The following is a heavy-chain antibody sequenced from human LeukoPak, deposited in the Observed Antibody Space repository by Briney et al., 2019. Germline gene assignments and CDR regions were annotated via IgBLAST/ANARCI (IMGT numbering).Heavy chain of an antibody. CDR3: ARDSYPALRRGVIRPYNWFDP. J-gene: IGHJ5*02. D-gene: IGHD3-10*01. V-gene: IGHV4-59*01. CDR1: GGSISSYY. CDR2: IYYSGST. Sequence: SETLSLTCTVSGGSISSYYWSWIRQPPGKGLEWIGYIYYSGSTNYNPSLKSRVTISVDTSKNQFSLKLSSVTAADTAVYYCARDSYPALRRGVIRPYNWFDPWGQGTLVTVSS.